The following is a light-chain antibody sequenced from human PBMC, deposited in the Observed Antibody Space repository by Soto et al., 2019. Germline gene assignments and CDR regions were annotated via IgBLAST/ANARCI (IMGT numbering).Light chain of an antibody. J-gene: IGLJ1*01. CDR2: EVS. CDR3: SSYTSSSTSYV. Sequence: QSALTQPASVSGSPGQSITISCTGTSSDVGGYNYVSWYQQHPGKAPKLMIYEVSNRHSGVSNRFSGSKSGNTASLTISGLQAEDEADYYCSSYTSSSTSYVVGTGTKVTVL. CDR1: SSDVGGYNY. V-gene: IGLV2-14*01.